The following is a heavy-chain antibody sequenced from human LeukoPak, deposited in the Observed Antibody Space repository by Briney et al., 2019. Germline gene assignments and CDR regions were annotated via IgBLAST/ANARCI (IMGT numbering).Heavy chain of an antibody. V-gene: IGHV3-21*04. CDR3: AKDPSSGSYWIY. Sequence: PGGSLRLSCAASGFTFSSYSMNWVRQAPGKGLEWVSSISSSSSYIYYADSVKGRFTISRDNSKNTLYLQMNSLRAEDTAVYYCAKDPSSGSYWIYWGQGTLVTVSS. CDR2: ISSSSSYI. J-gene: IGHJ4*02. CDR1: GFTFSSYS. D-gene: IGHD1-26*01.